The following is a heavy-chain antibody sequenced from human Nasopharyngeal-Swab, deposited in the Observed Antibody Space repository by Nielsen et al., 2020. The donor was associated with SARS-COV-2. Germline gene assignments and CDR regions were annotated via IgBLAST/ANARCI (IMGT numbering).Heavy chain of an antibody. Sequence: SVKVSCKASGFSITYRFLHWMRQAPGQALEWMGWITPFNGNAKYAQKFQGRVSITRDGSRTTASLELSSLRPDDTAMYFCASGQCINGVRNPTDGLDVWGQGTSVTVSS. CDR3: ASGQCINGVRNPTDGLDV. CDR2: ITPFNGNA. V-gene: IGHV1-45*02. J-gene: IGHJ6*02. D-gene: IGHD2-8*01. CDR1: GFSITYRF.